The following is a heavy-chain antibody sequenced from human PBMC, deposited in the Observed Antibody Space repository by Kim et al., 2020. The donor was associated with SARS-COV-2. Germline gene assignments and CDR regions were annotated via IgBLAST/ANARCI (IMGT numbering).Heavy chain of an antibody. Sequence: ASVKVSCKVSGYTLTELSMHWVRQAPGKGLEWMGGFDPEDGETIYAQKFQGRVTMTEDTSTDTAYMELSSLRSEDTAVYYCATDYGSGSYYAPRAFDIWGQGTMVTVSS. J-gene: IGHJ3*02. D-gene: IGHD3-10*01. CDR3: ATDYGSGSYYAPRAFDI. CDR2: FDPEDGET. V-gene: IGHV1-24*01. CDR1: GYTLTELS.